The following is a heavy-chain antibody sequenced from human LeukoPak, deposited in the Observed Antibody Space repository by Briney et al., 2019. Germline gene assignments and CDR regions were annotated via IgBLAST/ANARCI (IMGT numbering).Heavy chain of an antibody. CDR3: ARDSRDSSSSADY. J-gene: IGHJ4*02. Sequence: ASVKVSCKASGYTFTSYDINWVRQGTGQGLEWMGWMNTNSGNTGFAQKFQGRVTITADESTSTAYMELSSLRSEDTAVYYCARDSRDSSSSADYWGQGTLVTVSS. V-gene: IGHV1-8*01. CDR1: GYTFTSYD. CDR2: MNTNSGNT. D-gene: IGHD6-6*01.